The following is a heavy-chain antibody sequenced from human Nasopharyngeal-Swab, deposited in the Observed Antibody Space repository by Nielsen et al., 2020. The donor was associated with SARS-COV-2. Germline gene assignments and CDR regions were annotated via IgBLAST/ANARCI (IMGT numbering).Heavy chain of an antibody. CDR2: INHSGST. D-gene: IGHD3-9*01. CDR3: ARATPEYDILTGYLG. J-gene: IGHJ4*02. CDR1: GGSFSGYY. V-gene: IGHV4-34*01. Sequence: SETLSLTCAVYGGSFSGYYWSWIRQPPGKGLEWIGEINHSGSTNYNPSLKSRVTISVDTSKNQFSLKLSSVTAADTAVYYCARATPEYDILTGYLGWGQGTLGTVSS.